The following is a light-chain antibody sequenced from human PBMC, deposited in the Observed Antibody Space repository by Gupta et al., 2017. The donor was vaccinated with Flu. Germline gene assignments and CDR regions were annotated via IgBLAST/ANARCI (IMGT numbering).Light chain of an antibody. V-gene: IGKV1-39*01. CDR2: AAS. CDR3: QQGYSTPQT. CDR1: QSVSNL. J-gene: IGKJ4*02. Sequence: PSSLSASVGDRVTITCRASQSVSNLLNWYQQKPGKAPKLLIYAASTLQGGVPSRFSGSGSGTDFTLTINSLQPGDFATYYCQQGYSTPQTFGRGTTVEIK.